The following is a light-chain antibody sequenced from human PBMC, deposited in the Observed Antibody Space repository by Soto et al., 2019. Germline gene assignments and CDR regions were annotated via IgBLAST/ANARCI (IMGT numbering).Light chain of an antibody. CDR3: SSYAGSSTV. CDR1: SSDVGGYNY. J-gene: IGLJ1*01. V-gene: IGLV2-8*01. CDR2: EVS. Sequence: QSVLTQPPSASGSPGQSVTISCTGTSSDVGGYNYVSWFQQHPGKAPKVMLYEVSKRPSGVPDRFSGSKSGNTASLTVSGLQAEDDADYYCSSYAGSSTVFGTGTKLTVL.